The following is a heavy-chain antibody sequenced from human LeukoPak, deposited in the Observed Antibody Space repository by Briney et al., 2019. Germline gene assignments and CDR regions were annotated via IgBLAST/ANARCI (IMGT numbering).Heavy chain of an antibody. CDR1: GGSISSSSYY. CDR3: ARDELGQLWFDY. J-gene: IGHJ4*02. D-gene: IGHD5-18*01. Sequence: PSETLSLTCTVSGGSISSSSYYWGWIRQPPGKGLEWIGSIYYSGSTYYNPSLKSRVTISVDTSKNQFSLKLSSVTAADTAVYYCARDELGQLWFDYWGQGTLVTVSS. V-gene: IGHV4-39*07. CDR2: IYYSGST.